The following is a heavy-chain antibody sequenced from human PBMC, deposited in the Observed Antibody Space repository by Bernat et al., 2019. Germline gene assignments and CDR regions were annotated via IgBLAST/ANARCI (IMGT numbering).Heavy chain of an antibody. Sequence: ELQLVLSGAEVKKPGESLKISCKDFGNNFTDYWIGWVRQMPGKGLEWLGITCPGDSETLYSQSFQGQVTISADKSLSTVYLQWNSLKASDTAIYYCARRRKSNLAEIYWFDPWGQGTLVTVSS. D-gene: IGHD6-19*01. CDR2: TCPGDSET. V-gene: IGHV5-51*01. J-gene: IGHJ5*02. CDR1: GNNFTDYW. CDR3: ARRRKSNLAEIYWFDP.